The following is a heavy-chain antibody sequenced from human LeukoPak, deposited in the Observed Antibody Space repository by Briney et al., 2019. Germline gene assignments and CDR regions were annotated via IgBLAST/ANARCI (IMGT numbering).Heavy chain of an antibody. CDR3: ARDGSTVTTFSDH. CDR1: GFTFSDYY. Sequence: GGSLRLSCAASGFTFSDYYMNWIRQAPGKGLEWVSYISRGGSSTYYADSVKGRFTISRDNAKNSLYLQMNSLRVEDTAVYYCARDGSTVTTFSDHRGQGTLVTVSS. CDR2: ISRGGSST. J-gene: IGHJ4*02. V-gene: IGHV3-11*01. D-gene: IGHD4-17*01.